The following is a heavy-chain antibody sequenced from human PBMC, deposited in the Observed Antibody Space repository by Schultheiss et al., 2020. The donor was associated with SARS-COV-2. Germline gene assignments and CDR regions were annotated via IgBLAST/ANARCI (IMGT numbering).Heavy chain of an antibody. CDR3: ARDRVTYYFDY. J-gene: IGHJ4*02. D-gene: IGHD4-23*01. V-gene: IGHV3-30*02. Sequence: GGSLRLSCAASGFTFSTYAMHWVRQAPGKGLEWVTYIRYDGSNKNYADSVKGRFTISRDNSKNTLYLQMNSLRAEDTAVYYCARDRVTYYFDYWGQGTLVTVSS. CDR1: GFTFSTYA. CDR2: IRYDGSNK.